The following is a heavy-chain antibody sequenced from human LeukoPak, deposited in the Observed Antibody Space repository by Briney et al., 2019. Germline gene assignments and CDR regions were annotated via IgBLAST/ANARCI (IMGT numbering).Heavy chain of an antibody. CDR1: GFTFGIYS. V-gene: IGHV3-48*04. D-gene: IGHD6-13*01. J-gene: IGHJ4*02. Sequence: GGSLRLSCAASGFTFGIYSMNWVRQAPGKGLEWVSYISSSSSTIYYADSVKGRFTISRDNAKNSLYLQMNSLRAEDTAVYYCAGGQQLAPPGRFDYWGQGTLVTVSS. CDR3: AGGQQLAPPGRFDY. CDR2: ISSSSSTI.